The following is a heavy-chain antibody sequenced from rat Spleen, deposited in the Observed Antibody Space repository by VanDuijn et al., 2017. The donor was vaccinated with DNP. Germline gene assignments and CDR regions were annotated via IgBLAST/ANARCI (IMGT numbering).Heavy chain of an antibody. CDR1: GFTFSNYG. D-gene: IGHD5-1*01. CDR3: TTPSLGAHPF. CDR2: ITNSGGST. V-gene: IGHV5-27*01. Sequence: EVQLVESGGGLVQPGRSLKLSCAASGFTFSNYGMAWVRQAPTKGLEWVASITNSGGSTYYRDSVKGRFTISRDNAKSTLYLQMDSLRSEDTATYYCTTPSLGAHPFWGPGTMVTVSS. J-gene: IGHJ1*01.